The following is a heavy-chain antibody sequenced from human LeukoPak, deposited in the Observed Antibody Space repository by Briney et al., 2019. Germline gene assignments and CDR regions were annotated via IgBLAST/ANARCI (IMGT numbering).Heavy chain of an antibody. CDR3: ASSPSSGVEGY. CDR2: INHSGST. CDR1: GGSFSGYY. J-gene: IGHJ4*02. V-gene: IGHV4-34*01. D-gene: IGHD3-3*01. Sequence: SETLSLTCAVYGGSFSGYYWSWIRQPPGKGLEWIGEINHSGSTNYNPSLKSRVTISVDTSKNQFSLKLSSVTAADTAVYYCASSPSSGVEGYWGQGTLVTVSS.